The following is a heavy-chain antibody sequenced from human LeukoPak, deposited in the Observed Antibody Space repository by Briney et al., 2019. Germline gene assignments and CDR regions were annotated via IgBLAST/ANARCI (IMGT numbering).Heavy chain of an antibody. CDR2: IYYSGST. CDR1: GGSISSSSYY. J-gene: IGHJ4*02. Sequence: TSETLSLTCTVSGGSISSSSYYWGWIRQPPGKGLEWIGSIYYSGSTYYNPSLKSRVTISVDTSKNQFSLKLSSVTAADTAVYYCARVGSGVNLYYFWGQGTLVTVSS. CDR3: ARVGSGVNLYYF. D-gene: IGHD2/OR15-2a*01. V-gene: IGHV4-39*07.